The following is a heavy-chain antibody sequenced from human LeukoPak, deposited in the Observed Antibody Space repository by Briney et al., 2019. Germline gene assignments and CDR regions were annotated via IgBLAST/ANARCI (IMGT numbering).Heavy chain of an antibody. V-gene: IGHV1-46*01. CDR1: GYTFSTHY. J-gene: IGHJ3*02. CDR2: INPGVNVT. Sequence: GASVKVSCKASGYTFSTHYIHWVRQAPGQGLEWMGIINPGVNVTNDAQKFRGRLTMTSDTSTSTVYMELRSLRSEDTAVYFCARDDIRGSVFNGFDMWGHGTLVTVSS. D-gene: IGHD3-10*01. CDR3: ARDDIRGSVFNGFDM.